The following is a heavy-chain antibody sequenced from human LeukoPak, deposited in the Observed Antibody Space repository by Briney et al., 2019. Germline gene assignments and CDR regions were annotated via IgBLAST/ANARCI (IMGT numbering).Heavy chain of an antibody. J-gene: IGHJ4*02. D-gene: IGHD2-2*01. CDR3: ASIPIVVPAAIGY. CDR1: GGTFSSYA. CDR2: IIPIFGTA. V-gene: IGHV1-69*13. Sequence: GASVKVSCKASGGTFSSYAISWVRQAPGQGLEWMGGIIPIFGTANYAQKFQGRVTITADESTSTAYMELSSLRSEDAAVYYCASIPIVVPAAIGYWGQGTLVTVSS.